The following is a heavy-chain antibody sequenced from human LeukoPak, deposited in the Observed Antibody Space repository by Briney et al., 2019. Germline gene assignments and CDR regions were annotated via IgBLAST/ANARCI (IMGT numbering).Heavy chain of an antibody. CDR1: GFTFSSYE. CDR2: TSSSGSTI. J-gene: IGHJ5*02. V-gene: IGHV3-48*03. CDR3: ASGRDIWFGELLQTNWFDP. D-gene: IGHD3-10*01. Sequence: GGSLRLSCAASGFTFSSYEMNWVRQAPGKGLEWVSYTSSSGSTIYYADSVKGRFTISRDNAKNSLYLQMNSLRAEDTAVYYCASGRDIWFGELLQTNWFDPWGQGTLVTVSS.